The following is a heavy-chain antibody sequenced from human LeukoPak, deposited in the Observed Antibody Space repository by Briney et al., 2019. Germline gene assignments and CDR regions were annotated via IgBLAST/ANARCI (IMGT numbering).Heavy chain of an antibody. J-gene: IGHJ6*03. V-gene: IGHV3-30*03. CDR3: ARERSYDYYHYMDV. Sequence: GGSLRLSCAASGFTFRTYAMHWVRQAPGKGLEWVAFMSHDGVKIFHADSVKGRFTISRDNSKNILYLQMNSLRSEDTAVYYCARERSYDYYHYMDVWGKGTTVTISS. D-gene: IGHD1-26*01. CDR2: MSHDGVKI. CDR1: GFTFRTYA.